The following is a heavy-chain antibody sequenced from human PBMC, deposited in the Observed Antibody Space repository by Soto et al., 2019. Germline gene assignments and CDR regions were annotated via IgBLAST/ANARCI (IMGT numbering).Heavy chain of an antibody. J-gene: IGHJ4*02. V-gene: IGHV1-69*12. Sequence: QVQLVQSGAEVKKPGSSVKVSCKASGGTFSSYAISWVRQAPGQGLEWMGGIIPILGTANYAQKVQGRVTITADESTRKAYMELSSLRYEDTAVYYCERSSDSSSLTPVYWGQGTLVTVSS. CDR2: IIPILGTA. CDR3: ERSSDSSSLTPVY. D-gene: IGHD3-22*01. CDR1: GGTFSSYA.